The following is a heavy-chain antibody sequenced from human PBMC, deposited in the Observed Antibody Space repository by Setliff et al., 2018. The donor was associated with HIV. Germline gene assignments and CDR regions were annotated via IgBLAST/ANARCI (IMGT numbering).Heavy chain of an antibody. J-gene: IGHJ4*02. V-gene: IGHV4-61*09. CDR2: IYVRGTT. CDR1: GVSISSGTYY. CDR3: ARRPPYWGFDF. Sequence: SETLSLTCTVSGVSISSGTYYWTWIRQPAGKGLEWLGHIYVRGTTNYNPSLKSRVTISVDTSKNQFSLKLTSVTAADTAVYYCARRPPYWGFDFWGQGTLVTVSS. D-gene: IGHD3-16*01.